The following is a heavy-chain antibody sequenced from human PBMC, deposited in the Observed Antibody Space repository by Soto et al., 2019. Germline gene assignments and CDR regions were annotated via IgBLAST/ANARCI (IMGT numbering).Heavy chain of an antibody. CDR1: GGTFSSYT. V-gene: IGHV1-69*02. Sequence: GASVKVSCQASGGTFSSYTISWGRKGPGQGLEWMGRIIPILGIANYAQKFQGRVTITADKSTSTAYMELSSLRSEDTAVYYCAGGRPSSGWPFDYWGQGTRVTVSS. CDR2: IIPILGIA. D-gene: IGHD6-19*01. J-gene: IGHJ4*02. CDR3: AGGRPSSGWPFDY.